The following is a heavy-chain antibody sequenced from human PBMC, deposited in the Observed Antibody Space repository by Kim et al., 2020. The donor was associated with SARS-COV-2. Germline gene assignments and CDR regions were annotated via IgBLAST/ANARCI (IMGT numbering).Heavy chain of an antibody. D-gene: IGHD3-22*01. J-gene: IGHJ4*02. V-gene: IGHV3-23*01. Sequence: GGSLRLSCAASGFTFSSYAMSWVRQAPGKGLEWVSAISGSGGSTYYADSVKGRFTISRDNSKNTLYLQMNSLRAEDTAVYYCAKEFRNYDSSRGLGDYWGQGTLVTVSS. CDR3: AKEFRNYDSSRGLGDY. CDR2: ISGSGGST. CDR1: GFTFSSYA.